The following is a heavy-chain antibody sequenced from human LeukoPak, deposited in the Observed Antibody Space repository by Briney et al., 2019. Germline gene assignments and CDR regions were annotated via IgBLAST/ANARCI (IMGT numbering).Heavy chain of an antibody. Sequence: GGSLRLSCAASGFTFSSYWMSWVRQAPGKGLEWVANIKQDGSEKYCVDSVKGRFTISRDNAKNSLYLQMNSLRAEDTAVYYCARDARSYCSSTSCLDAFDIWGQGTMVTVSS. CDR1: GFTFSSYW. CDR2: IKQDGSEK. J-gene: IGHJ3*02. CDR3: ARDARSYCSSTSCLDAFDI. D-gene: IGHD2-2*01. V-gene: IGHV3-7*01.